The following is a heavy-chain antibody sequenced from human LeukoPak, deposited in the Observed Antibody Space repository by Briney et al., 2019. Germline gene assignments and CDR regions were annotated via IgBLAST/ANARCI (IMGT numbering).Heavy chain of an antibody. D-gene: IGHD3-22*01. V-gene: IGHV3-30*18. Sequence: GPLRLSCAASGFTFSSYWMHWVRPAPGKGLEWVAVISYDGSNNYYADSVKGRFTISRDNSKNTLYLQMNSLRAEDTAVYYCAKDLAYDSSYARPNWFDPWGQGTLVTVSS. CDR2: ISYDGSNN. CDR1: GFTFSSYW. J-gene: IGHJ5*02. CDR3: AKDLAYDSSYARPNWFDP.